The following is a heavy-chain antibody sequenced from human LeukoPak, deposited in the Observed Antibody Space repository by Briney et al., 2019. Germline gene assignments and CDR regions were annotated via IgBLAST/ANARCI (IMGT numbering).Heavy chain of an antibody. CDR3: ASSPYYDFWSGYYDY. V-gene: IGHV3-30*03. D-gene: IGHD3-3*01. J-gene: IGHJ4*02. CDR2: ISYDGSNK. CDR1: GFTLSSYS. Sequence: GGSLRLSCAASGFTLSSYSMNWVRQAPGKGLEWVAVISYDGSNKYYADSVKGRFTISRDNSKNTLYLQMNSLRAEDTAVYYCASSPYYDFWSGYYDYWGQGTLVTVSS.